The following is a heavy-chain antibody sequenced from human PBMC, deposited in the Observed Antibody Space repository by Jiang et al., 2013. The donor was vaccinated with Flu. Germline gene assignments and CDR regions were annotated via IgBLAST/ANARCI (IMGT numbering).Heavy chain of an antibody. J-gene: IGHJ4*02. CDR2: IWYDGSNK. V-gene: IGHV3-33*08. CDR3: ARMTSGSYFLDY. Sequence: SGGGVVQPGRSLRLSCAASGFTFSSYGMHWVRQAPGKGLEWVAVIWYDGSNKYYADSVKGRFTISRDNSKNTLYLQMNSLRAEDTAVYYCARMTSGSYFLDYWGQGTLVTVSS. D-gene: IGHD1-26*01. CDR1: GFTFSSYG.